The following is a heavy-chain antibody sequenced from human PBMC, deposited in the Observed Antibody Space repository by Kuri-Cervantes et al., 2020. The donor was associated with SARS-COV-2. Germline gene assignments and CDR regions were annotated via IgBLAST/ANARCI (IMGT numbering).Heavy chain of an antibody. CDR1: GFTFSRYA. D-gene: IGHD5-18*01. CDR2: ISGSSSTK. V-gene: IGHV3-48*02. CDR3: AREGTGMVGLDL. Sequence: GESLKISCAASGFTFSRYAINWVRQAPGKGLEWISYISGSSSTKYYPDSVKGRFTISRDNAKNSLYLQMNSLSDGDTAVYYCAREGTGMVGLDLWGQGTQVTVSS. J-gene: IGHJ5*02.